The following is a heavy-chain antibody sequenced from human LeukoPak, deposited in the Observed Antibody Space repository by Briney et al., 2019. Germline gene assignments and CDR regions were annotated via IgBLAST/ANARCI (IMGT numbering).Heavy chain of an antibody. Sequence: GGSLRLSCAASGFTFSTFNMHWVRRAPGKGPEWVALISADESNEYYADSVKGRFTISRDNSKNTVYLQMNSLRTEDTAVYHCAKDLAGSYYGGGQRYYFDYWGQGTLVTVSS. CDR1: GFTFSTFN. J-gene: IGHJ4*02. CDR3: AKDLAGSYYGGGQRYYFDY. CDR2: ISADESNE. V-gene: IGHV3-30*18. D-gene: IGHD3-10*01.